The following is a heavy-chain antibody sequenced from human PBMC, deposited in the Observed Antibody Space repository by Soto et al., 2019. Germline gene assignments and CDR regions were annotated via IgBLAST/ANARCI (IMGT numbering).Heavy chain of an antibody. V-gene: IGHV3-30*18. CDR3: AKGFDY. J-gene: IGHJ4*02. Sequence: QVQLVESGGGVVQPGRSLRRSCAASGFTFSSYGMHWVRQAPGKGLEWVAVISYDGSNKYYADSVKGRFTISRDNSKNTLYLQMNSLRAEDAAVYYCAKGFDYWGQGTLVTVSS. CDR2: ISYDGSNK. CDR1: GFTFSSYG.